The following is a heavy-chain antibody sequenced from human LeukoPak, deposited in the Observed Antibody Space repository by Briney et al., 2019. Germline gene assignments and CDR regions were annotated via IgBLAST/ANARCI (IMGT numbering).Heavy chain of an antibody. D-gene: IGHD3-22*01. CDR2: ISAYNGNT. CDR1: GYTFTSYG. V-gene: IGHV1-18*01. CDR3: ARGNYYDSSGYPDAFDI. Sequence: ASVKVSCKASGYTFTSYGISWVRQAPGQGLEWMGWISAYNGNTNYAQKFQGRVTITADKSTSTAYMELSSLRSEDTAVYYCARGNYYDSSGYPDAFDIWGQGTMVTVSS. J-gene: IGHJ3*02.